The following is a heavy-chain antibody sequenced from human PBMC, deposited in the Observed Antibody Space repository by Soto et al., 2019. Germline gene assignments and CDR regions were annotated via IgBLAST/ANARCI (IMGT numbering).Heavy chain of an antibody. D-gene: IGHD3-10*01. Sequence: GGSLRLSCAASGFSFSSYWMHWVRQAPGKGLVWVSGINIDGSISDYADSVKGRFTISRDNAKNTLYLQMNSLGAEDTGLYHCASGADYNTNYIPFDPWGQGTLVTVSS. J-gene: IGHJ5*02. V-gene: IGHV3-74*01. CDR3: ASGADYNTNYIPFDP. CDR2: INIDGSIS. CDR1: GFSFSSYW.